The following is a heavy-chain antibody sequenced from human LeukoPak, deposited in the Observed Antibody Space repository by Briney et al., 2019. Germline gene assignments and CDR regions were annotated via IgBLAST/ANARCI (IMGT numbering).Heavy chain of an antibody. V-gene: IGHV4-59*08. CDR2: IYYSGST. J-gene: IGHJ4*02. D-gene: IGHD5-12*01. CDR1: GGSISSYY. CDR3: ARQRAGRGSGYDLGY. Sequence: SETLSLTCTVSGGSISSYYWSWIRQPPGKGLEWIAYIYYSGSTNYNPSLKSRVTISVDTSKNQFSLKLSSVTAADTAVYYCARQRAGRGSGYDLGYWGQGTLVTVSS.